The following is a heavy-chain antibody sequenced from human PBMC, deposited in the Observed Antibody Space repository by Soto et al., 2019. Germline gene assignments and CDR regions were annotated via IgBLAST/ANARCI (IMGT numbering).Heavy chain of an antibody. V-gene: IGHV1-46*01. J-gene: IGHJ4*02. Sequence: GASVKVSCKAPGDTFTSYYLNWVRQAPGQGLEWMGVISPDGGRTSYAQKFQGRVTMTRDTSTSTVYMELSSLRSEDTAVYYCATRDPGHYWGQGTLVTVSS. CDR2: ISPDGGRT. CDR1: GDTFTSYY. CDR3: ATRDPGHY.